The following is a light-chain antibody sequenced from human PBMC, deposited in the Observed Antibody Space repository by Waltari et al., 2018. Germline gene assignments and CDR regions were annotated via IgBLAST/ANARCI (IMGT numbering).Light chain of an antibody. V-gene: IGLV1-47*01. CDR2: RND. Sequence: QSVLTQPPSASGTPGQRVTISCSGSGSNIGSNYLYWYQQFPGSAPKLLMYRNDQRPSGVPDRFSCSKSGTSGPLALSGVRSEEEADYYWAALDGSLSGWLFGRGTKLTVL. CDR3: AALDGSLSGWL. CDR1: GSNIGSNY. J-gene: IGLJ3*02.